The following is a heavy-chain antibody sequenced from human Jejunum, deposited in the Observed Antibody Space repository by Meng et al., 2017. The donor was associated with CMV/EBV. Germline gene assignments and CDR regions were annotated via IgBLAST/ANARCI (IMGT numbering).Heavy chain of an antibody. V-gene: IGHV3-7*01. CDR3: ARVIAREESAFNAFDI. Sequence: FSRYWQSWFRQSPGKGLEWVANIKPDESDTDYLDSVRGRFAISRDNARNSLYLNLDSLRAQDTAVYYCARVIAREESAFNAFDIWGRGTMVTVSS. CDR1: FSRYW. J-gene: IGHJ3*02. CDR2: IKPDESDT. D-gene: IGHD2-21*01.